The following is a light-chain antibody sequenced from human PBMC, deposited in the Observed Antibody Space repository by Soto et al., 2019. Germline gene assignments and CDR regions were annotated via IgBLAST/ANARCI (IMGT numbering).Light chain of an antibody. CDR2: EVR. J-gene: IGLJ3*02. CDR1: SSDVGGSDY. Sequence: QSALTQPASVSGSPGQSITISCTGTSSDVGGSDYVSWYQQHPGKAPKLIISEVRNRPSGVSNRFSGSKSGNTASLTISGPQAEDEADYYCTSYTSSTTWVFGRGTKLTVL. V-gene: IGLV2-14*01. CDR3: TSYTSSTTWV.